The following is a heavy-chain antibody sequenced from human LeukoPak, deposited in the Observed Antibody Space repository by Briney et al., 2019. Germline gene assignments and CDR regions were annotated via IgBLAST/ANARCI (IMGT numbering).Heavy chain of an antibody. J-gene: IGHJ6*02. V-gene: IGHV3-30*18. Sequence: GGSLRLSCAASGFTFSSYGMHWVRQAPGKGLEWVAVISYDGSNKYYADSVKGRFTISRDNSKNTLYLQMNSLRAEDTAVYYCAKDWAVTPISYGMDVWGQGTTVTVSS. CDR1: GFTFSSYG. CDR2: ISYDGSNK. CDR3: AKDWAVTPISYGMDV. D-gene: IGHD2-21*02.